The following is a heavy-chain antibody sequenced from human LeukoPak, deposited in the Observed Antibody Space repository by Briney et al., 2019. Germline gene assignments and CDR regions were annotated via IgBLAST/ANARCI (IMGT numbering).Heavy chain of an antibody. CDR2: IIPILGVV. CDR3: ARSHYDFWSTYYYYYYMDV. V-gene: IGHV1-69*02. Sequence: ASVKVSCKASGGTFSNYTINWVRQAPGQGLEWMGRIIPILGVVNYAQKFQGRVTITADKSTSTAYMELSSLRSEDTAVYYCARSHYDFWSTYYYYYYMDVWGKGTTVTVSS. D-gene: IGHD3-3*01. CDR1: GGTFSNYT. J-gene: IGHJ6*03.